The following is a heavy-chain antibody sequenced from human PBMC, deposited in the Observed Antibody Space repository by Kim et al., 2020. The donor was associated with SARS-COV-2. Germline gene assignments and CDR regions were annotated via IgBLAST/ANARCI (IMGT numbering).Heavy chain of an antibody. V-gene: IGHV7-4-1*02. CDR3: ARGNHYYYDSSGYYYGGGFDY. J-gene: IGHJ4*02. Sequence: ASVKVSCKASGYTFTSYAMNWVRQAPGQGLEWMGWINTNTGNPTYAQGFTGRFVFSLDTSVSTAYLQISSLKAEDTAVYYCARGNHYYYDSSGYYYGGGFDYWGQGTLVTVSS. CDR2: INTNTGNP. D-gene: IGHD3-22*01. CDR1: GYTFTSYA.